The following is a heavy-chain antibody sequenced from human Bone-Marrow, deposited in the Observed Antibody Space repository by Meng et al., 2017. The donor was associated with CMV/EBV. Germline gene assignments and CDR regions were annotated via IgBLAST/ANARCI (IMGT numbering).Heavy chain of an antibody. J-gene: IGHJ4*02. CDR3: AKLSGSGTTSSGYHYAFDS. CDR2: IYYSGST. V-gene: IGHV4-30-4*08. D-gene: IGHD3-22*01. CDR1: GDSINSGDYY. Sequence: QVELQGPVPGLGNPSQTLSLTCSVSGDSINSGDYYWSWIRQPPGKGLEWIGYIYYSGSTYYNPSLESRLTISVDTSKNQFSLNLSSVTAADTAVYFCAKLSGSGTTSSGYHYAFDSWGQGTLVTVSS.